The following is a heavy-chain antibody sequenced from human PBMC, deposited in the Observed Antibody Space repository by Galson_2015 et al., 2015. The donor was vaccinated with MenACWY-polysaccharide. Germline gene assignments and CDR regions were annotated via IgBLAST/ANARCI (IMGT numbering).Heavy chain of an antibody. D-gene: IGHD1-26*01. CDR3: VKGGWADN. V-gene: IGHV3-23*01. Sequence: SLRLSCAASGFSFSIYVMTWVRQAPGKGLEWVSAISSGSDTAYYTDSVKGRFTISRDNSKDTVPLQMDSLRAEDTAVYYCVKGGWADNWGQGTLVTVSS. J-gene: IGHJ4*02. CDR1: GFSFSIYV. CDR2: ISSGSDTA.